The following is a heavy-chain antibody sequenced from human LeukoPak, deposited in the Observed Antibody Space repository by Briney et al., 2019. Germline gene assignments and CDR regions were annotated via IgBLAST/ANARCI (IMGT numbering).Heavy chain of an antibody. CDR2: FDPEDGET. CDR3: ATIRGIFRSHFDY. V-gene: IGHV1-24*01. Sequence: ASVKVSCKASGGTFSSYAISWVRQAPGRGLEWMGGFDPEDGETIYAQKFQGRVTMTEDTSTDTAYMELSSLRSEDTAVYYCATIRGIFRSHFDYWGQGTLVTVSS. CDR1: GGTFSSYA. J-gene: IGHJ4*02. D-gene: IGHD3-10*01.